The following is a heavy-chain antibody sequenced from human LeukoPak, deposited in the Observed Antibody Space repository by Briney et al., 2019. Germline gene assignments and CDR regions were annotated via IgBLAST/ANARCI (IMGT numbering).Heavy chain of an antibody. CDR2: ISGSGGST. CDR3: AKGPVVTLDS. J-gene: IGHJ4*02. D-gene: IGHD2-21*02. Sequence: GGSLRLSCAASGFTFSSYAMSWVRQAPGKGLEWVSAISGSGGSTHYADSVKGRFTISRDNSRNTLYLQMNSLRVEDTAVYYCAKGPVVTLDSWGQGTLVSVSS. V-gene: IGHV3-23*01. CDR1: GFTFSSYA.